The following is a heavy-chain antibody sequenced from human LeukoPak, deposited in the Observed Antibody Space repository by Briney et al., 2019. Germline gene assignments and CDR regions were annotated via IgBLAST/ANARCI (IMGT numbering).Heavy chain of an antibody. CDR3: ASLVGVVAATQNYFDY. CDR2: IKQDGSEK. D-gene: IGHD2-15*01. J-gene: IGHJ4*02. Sequence: PGGSLRLSCAASGFTFSSYWMSWLRQAPGKGLEWVANIKQDGSEKYYVDSVKGRFTISRDNAKNSLYLQMNSLRAEDTAVYYCASLVGVVAATQNYFDYWGQGTLVTVSS. CDR1: GFTFSSYW. V-gene: IGHV3-7*01.